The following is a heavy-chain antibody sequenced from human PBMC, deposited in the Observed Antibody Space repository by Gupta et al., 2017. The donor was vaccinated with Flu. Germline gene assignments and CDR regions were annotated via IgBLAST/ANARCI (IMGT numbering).Heavy chain of an antibody. V-gene: IGHV3-23*01. Sequence: EVQLLESGGGLIQSGGSLRLSCAASGFAFSDFAMSWVRQAPGKGLQWISGSNNSGGSTYYADSVRGRFTVSRDTSDNTFYLQMNSLRAEDTAIYYCAKDLYTVPGALDSWGRGTLVTVSS. J-gene: IGHJ5*01. CDR1: GFAFSDFA. CDR2: SNNSGGST. CDR3: AKDLYTVPGALDS. D-gene: IGHD6-19*01.